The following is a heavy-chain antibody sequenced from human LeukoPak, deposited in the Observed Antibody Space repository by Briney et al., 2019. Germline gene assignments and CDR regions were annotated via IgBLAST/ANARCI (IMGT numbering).Heavy chain of an antibody. CDR1: GYTLTELS. CDR3: ATKLWFGEEDWFDP. J-gene: IGHJ5*02. V-gene: IGHV1-24*01. Sequence: ASVKVSCKVSGYTLTELSMHWVRQAPGKGLEWMGGFDPEDGETIYAQKFQGRVTMTEDTSTDTAYMELSSLRSEDTAVYYCATKLWFGEEDWFDPWGQGTLVTVSS. CDR2: FDPEDGET. D-gene: IGHD3-10*01.